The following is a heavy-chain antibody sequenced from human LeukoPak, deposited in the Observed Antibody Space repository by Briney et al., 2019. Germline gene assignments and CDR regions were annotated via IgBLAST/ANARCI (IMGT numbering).Heavy chain of an antibody. CDR2: INPSCGST. V-gene: IGHV1-46*01. D-gene: IGHD4-17*01. CDR3: AREPTVTLLGYFDY. CDR1: GYTFTSYY. J-gene: IGHJ4*02. Sequence: GASVKVSCKASGYTFTSYYMHWVRQTPGQGLEWMEIINPSCGSTSYAQKFQGRVTMTRDTSTSTDYMELSSLGSEDTAVYYCAREPTVTLLGYFDYWGQGTLVTVSS.